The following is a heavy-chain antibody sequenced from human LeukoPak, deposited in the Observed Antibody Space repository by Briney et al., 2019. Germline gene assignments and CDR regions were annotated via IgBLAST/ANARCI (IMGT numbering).Heavy chain of an antibody. CDR1: GYTFTGYY. J-gene: IGHJ4*02. D-gene: IGHD3-22*01. V-gene: IGHV1-2*02. Sequence: ASVKVSCKASGYTFTGYYMHWVRQAPGQGLEWMGWINPNSGGTNYAQKFQGRVTMTRDTSISTAYMELSRLRSDDTAVYYCARDVRARTPTWFYFDYWGQGTLVTVSS. CDR2: INPNSGGT. CDR3: ARDVRARTPTWFYFDY.